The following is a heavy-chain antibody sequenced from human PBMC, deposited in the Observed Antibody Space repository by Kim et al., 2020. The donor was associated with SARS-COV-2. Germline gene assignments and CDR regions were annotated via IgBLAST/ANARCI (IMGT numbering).Heavy chain of an antibody. V-gene: IGHV3-66*01. J-gene: IGHJ5*02. D-gene: IGHD3-16*01. CDR3: ARGPRFGTFSGGSWFDP. Sequence: VKGRFTISRDNYKNTLYLQMNDLRDEDMAVYYCARGPRFGTFSGGSWFDPWGQGTLVTVSS.